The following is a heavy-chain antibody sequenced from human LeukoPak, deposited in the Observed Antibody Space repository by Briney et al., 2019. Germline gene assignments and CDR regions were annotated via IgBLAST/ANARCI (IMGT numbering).Heavy chain of an antibody. V-gene: IGHV1-18*01. Sequence: ASVKVSCKASGYTFTNYHIAWVRQAPGQGLEWMGWVSTNDGNTVYAQRLQGRVTMTTDTSTSVAYMELRSLTFDDTAVYYCTRAPPGMTMMTDYWGQGTLVTVSS. J-gene: IGHJ4*02. CDR2: VSTNDGNT. CDR1: GYTFTNYH. D-gene: IGHD3-22*01. CDR3: TRAPPGMTMMTDY.